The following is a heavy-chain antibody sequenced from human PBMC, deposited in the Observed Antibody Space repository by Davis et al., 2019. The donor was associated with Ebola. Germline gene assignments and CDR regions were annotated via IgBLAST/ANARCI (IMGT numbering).Heavy chain of an antibody. V-gene: IGHV3-30*04. CDR2: ISYNGSNK. Sequence: GESLKISCAASGFTFSSYAMHWVRQAPGKGLEWVAVISYNGSNKYYADSVKGRFTISRDNSKNTLYLQMNSLRAEDTAVYYCARDLSYSAGPPLFDYWGQGTLVTVSS. CDR1: GFTFSSYA. D-gene: IGHD6-13*01. J-gene: IGHJ4*02. CDR3: ARDLSYSAGPPLFDY.